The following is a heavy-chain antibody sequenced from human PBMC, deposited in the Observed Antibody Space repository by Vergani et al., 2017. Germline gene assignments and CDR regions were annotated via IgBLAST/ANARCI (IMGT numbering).Heavy chain of an antibody. CDR3: ARDDVDKGGY. D-gene: IGHD3-22*01. J-gene: IGHJ4*02. V-gene: IGHV3-48*01. CDR2: ISGSSRTI. Sequence: EVQLLESGGNLVQPGGSLRLSCAASGFTFTNFAMTWVRQAPGEGLEWVSYISGSSRTIYNADSVKGRFTISRDNAKNSLYLQMNSLRAEDTAVYYCARDDVDKGGYWGRGTLVTVSS. CDR1: GFTFTNFA.